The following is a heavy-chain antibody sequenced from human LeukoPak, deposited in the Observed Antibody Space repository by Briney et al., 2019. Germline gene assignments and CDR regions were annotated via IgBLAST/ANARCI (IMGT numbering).Heavy chain of an antibody. J-gene: IGHJ4*02. CDR3: AREIAGYSYGAFDY. D-gene: IGHD5-18*01. Sequence: GGSLRLSCAASGFTFSSYSMTWVRQAPGKGLEWVSSINSRSSYIYYADSVKGRFTVSRGNAQDSLYLQMNSLRAEDTAVYYCAREIAGYSYGAFDYWGQGTLVTVSS. CDR2: INSRSSYI. CDR1: GFTFSSYS. V-gene: IGHV3-21*01.